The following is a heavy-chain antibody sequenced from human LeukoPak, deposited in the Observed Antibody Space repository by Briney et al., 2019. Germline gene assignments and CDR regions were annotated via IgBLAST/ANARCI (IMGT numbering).Heavy chain of an antibody. CDR2: IYPGDSDT. Sequence: GESLKISCKGSGYSFTSYWIGWVRQMPGKGLEWMGIIYPGDSDTRYSPSFQGQVTISADKSISTAYLQWSSLKASDTAMYYCARPYCSSTSCPRTYYYYYYMDVWGKGTTVTVSS. D-gene: IGHD2-2*01. CDR1: GYSFTSYW. J-gene: IGHJ6*03. CDR3: ARPYCSSTSCPRTYYYYYYMDV. V-gene: IGHV5-51*01.